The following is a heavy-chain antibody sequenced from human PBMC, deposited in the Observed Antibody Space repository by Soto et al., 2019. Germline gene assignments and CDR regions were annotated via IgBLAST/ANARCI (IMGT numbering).Heavy chain of an antibody. CDR3: AKDGVDAAATVTGGS. J-gene: IGHJ4*02. Sequence: QVLLEQSGAEVKPPGASVKVSCRTSVYIFTNFGLTWVRQAPGQGLEWMGWINTYNGNTQYAQKFQGRLAMPTDTSTNTAYMELMSLKSDDTAIYYCAKDGVDAAATVTGGSGGQVTLGIFSS. CDR2: INTYNGNT. CDR1: VYIFTNFG. D-gene: IGHD6-25*01. V-gene: IGHV1-18*01.